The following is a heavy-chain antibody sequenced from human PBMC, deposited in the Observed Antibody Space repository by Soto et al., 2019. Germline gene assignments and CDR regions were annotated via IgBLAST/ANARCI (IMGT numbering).Heavy chain of an antibody. CDR1: GLSVSSNY. CDR3: ARQLGLAHYFAA. Sequence: EVQLVESGGGLVQPGGSLRLSCAASGLSVSSNYMSWVRQAPGKGLEWVSVIYSGGNTYYADSVKGRFTISRDSSKNPLYLKMTSLRPEDAAVYYCARQLGLAHYFAAWGQGTLVTVSS. CDR2: IYSGGNT. V-gene: IGHV3-66*04. D-gene: IGHD7-27*01. J-gene: IGHJ4*02.